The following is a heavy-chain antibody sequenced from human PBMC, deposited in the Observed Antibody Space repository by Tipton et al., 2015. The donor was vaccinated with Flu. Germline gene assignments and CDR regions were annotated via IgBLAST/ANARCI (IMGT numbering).Heavy chain of an antibody. J-gene: IGHJ6*03. CDR3: ARDGLPISYYYYMDV. D-gene: IGHD3/OR15-3a*01. Sequence: TLSLTCTVSGGSISSYYWSWIRQPAGKGLEWIGRIYTSGSTNYNPSLKSRVTMSVDTSKNQFSLKLSSVTAADTAVYYCARDGLPISYYYYMDVWGKGTTVTVSS. CDR1: GGSISSYY. CDR2: IYTSGST. V-gene: IGHV4-4*07.